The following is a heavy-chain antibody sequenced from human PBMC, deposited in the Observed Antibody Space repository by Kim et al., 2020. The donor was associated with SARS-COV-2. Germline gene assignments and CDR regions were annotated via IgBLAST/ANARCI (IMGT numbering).Heavy chain of an antibody. D-gene: IGHD3-22*01. V-gene: IGHV3-74*01. J-gene: IGHJ3*02. Sequence: GGSLRLSCAASGLTFSNSYMHWIRQAPGKGLVWVAHIKTDESTIAYTDSVKGRFTISRDNAKNTLYLQMNSLRADDTAVYYCATDGLDAFDICGQGTMVT. CDR2: IKTDESTI. CDR3: ATDGLDAFDI. CDR1: GLTFSNSY.